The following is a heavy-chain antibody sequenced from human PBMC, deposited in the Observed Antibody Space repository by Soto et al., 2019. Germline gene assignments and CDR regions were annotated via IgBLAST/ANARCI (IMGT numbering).Heavy chain of an antibody. CDR3: ARPYGSGSYYNGNYYYGMDV. CDR1: GGTFSSYA. J-gene: IGHJ6*02. D-gene: IGHD3-10*01. V-gene: IGHV1-69*06. Sequence: VASVKVSCKASGGTFSSYAISWVRQAPGQGLEWMGGIIPTFGTANYAQKFQGRVTITADKSTSTAYMELSSLRSEDTAVYYCARPYGSGSYYNGNYYYGMDVWGQETTVTVSS. CDR2: IIPTFGTA.